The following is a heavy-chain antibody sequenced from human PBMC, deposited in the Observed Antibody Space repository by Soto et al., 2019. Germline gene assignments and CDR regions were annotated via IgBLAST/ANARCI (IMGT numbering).Heavy chain of an antibody. V-gene: IGHV3-23*01. CDR1: GFTFSSYA. D-gene: IGHD6-19*01. J-gene: IGHJ4*02. Sequence: EVLLLESGGRLVQPGGSLRLSCAASGFTFSSYAMSWVRQAPGKGLEWVSAISGSGGSTYYADSVKGGFTISRDNSKNTLYLQMNSLRAEDTAVYYCAKGGRIAVAGTALDYWGQGTLVTVSS. CDR3: AKGGRIAVAGTALDY. CDR2: ISGSGGST.